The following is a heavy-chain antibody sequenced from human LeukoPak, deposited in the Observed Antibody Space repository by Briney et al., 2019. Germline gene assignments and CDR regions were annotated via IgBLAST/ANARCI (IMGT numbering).Heavy chain of an antibody. Sequence: ASVKVSCKTSAYTFTGYYFHWVRQAPGQGLEWMGWINPNSGGTNYALKFQDRVTMTRDTSISTAYMELSSLRSDDTAVYYCARDTGDTMLRGVMYYFDYWGQGSLVTVSS. CDR2: INPNSGGT. CDR1: AYTFTGYY. CDR3: ARDTGDTMLRGVMYYFDY. J-gene: IGHJ4*02. D-gene: IGHD3-10*01. V-gene: IGHV1-2*02.